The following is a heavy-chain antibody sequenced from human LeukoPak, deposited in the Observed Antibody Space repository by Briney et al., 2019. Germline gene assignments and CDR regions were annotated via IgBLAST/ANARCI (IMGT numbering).Heavy chain of an antibody. J-gene: IGHJ4*02. CDR3: AITSIAEAARQEY. Sequence: GGSLRLSCAASGFTFSTYAMSWVRQAPGKGLEWVSAISGSGGSTNYADSVKGRFTISRDNSKNTLFLQMNSLRAEDTAVYYCAITSIAEAARQEYWGQGTLVTVSS. V-gene: IGHV3-23*01. CDR2: ISGSGGST. CDR1: GFTFSTYA. D-gene: IGHD6-13*01.